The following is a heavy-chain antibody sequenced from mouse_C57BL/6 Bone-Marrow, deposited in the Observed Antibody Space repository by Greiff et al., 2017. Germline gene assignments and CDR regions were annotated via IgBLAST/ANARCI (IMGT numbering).Heavy chain of an antibody. CDR2: IRSKSNNYAT. V-gene: IGHV10-1*01. Sequence: VQLKQSGGGLVQPKGSLKLSCAASGFSFNTYAMNWVRQAPGKGLEWVARIRSKSNNYATYYADSVKDRFTISRDDSESMLYLQMNNLKTEDTAMYYCVRQRDDYDDWYFDVWGTGTTVTVSS. CDR1: GFSFNTYA. D-gene: IGHD2-4*01. J-gene: IGHJ1*03. CDR3: VRQRDDYDDWYFDV.